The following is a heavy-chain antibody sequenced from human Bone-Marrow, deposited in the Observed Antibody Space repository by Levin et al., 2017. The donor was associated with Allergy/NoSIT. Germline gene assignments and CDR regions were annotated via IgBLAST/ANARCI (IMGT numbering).Heavy chain of an antibody. CDR1: GFTFSSYA. CDR2: ISGSGGST. J-gene: IGHJ4*02. D-gene: IGHD2-2*01. Sequence: GGSLRLSCAASGFTFSSYAMSWVRQAPGKGLEWVSAISGSGGSTYYADSVKGRFTISRDNSKNTLYLQMNSLRAEDTAVYYCAPVPNGGYYFDYWGQGTLVTVSS. V-gene: IGHV3-23*01. CDR3: APVPNGGYYFDY.